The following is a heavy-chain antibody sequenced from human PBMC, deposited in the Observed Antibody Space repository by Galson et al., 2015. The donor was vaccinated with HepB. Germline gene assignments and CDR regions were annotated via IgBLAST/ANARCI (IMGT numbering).Heavy chain of an antibody. D-gene: IGHD5-12*01. CDR1: GFTFGDYA. CDR3: TRDRGYSGYEPPCY. V-gene: IGHV3-49*03. Sequence: SLRLSCAASGFTFGDYAMSWFRQAPGKGLEWVGSIRSKLFGGTTEYAASVKGRFTISRNDSKSIAYLQLNSLKTEDTAVYFCTRDRGYSGYEPPCYWGQGTLVTVSS. J-gene: IGHJ4*02. CDR2: IRSKLFGGTT.